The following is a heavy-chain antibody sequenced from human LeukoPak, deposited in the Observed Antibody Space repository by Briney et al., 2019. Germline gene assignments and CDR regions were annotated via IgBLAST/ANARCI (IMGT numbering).Heavy chain of an antibody. CDR2: ISWNGVTT. CDR1: GFSFRGYT. V-gene: IGHV3-43*01. J-gene: IGHJ4*02. Sequence: PGGSLRLSCAASGFSFRGYTMHWVRQPPGKGLEWVSLISWNGVTTYYGDSVKGRFTISRDDSKNSLYLQMNSLRSEDSAFYYCAASDGEQQLALWGQGTLVTVSS. CDR3: AASDGEQQLAL. D-gene: IGHD6-13*01.